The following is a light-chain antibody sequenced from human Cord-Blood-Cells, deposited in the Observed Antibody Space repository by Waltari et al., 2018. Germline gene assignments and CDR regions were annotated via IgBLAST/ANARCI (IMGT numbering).Light chain of an antibody. CDR2: GNS. Sequence: QSVLTQPPSVSWAPRQRVTISCTGSSSNIGAGYDVHWYQQHPGTAPKLLIYGNSIRPSGVPDRFSGSKSGTSASLAITGLQAEDEADFYCQSYDSSLSGSVFGGGTKLTVL. V-gene: IGLV1-40*01. CDR1: SSNIGAGYD. J-gene: IGLJ3*02. CDR3: QSYDSSLSGSV.